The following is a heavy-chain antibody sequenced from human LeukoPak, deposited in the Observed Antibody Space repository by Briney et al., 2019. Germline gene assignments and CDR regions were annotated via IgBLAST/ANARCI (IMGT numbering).Heavy chain of an antibody. J-gene: IGHJ5*02. CDR2: INHSGST. V-gene: IGHV4-34*01. D-gene: IGHD6-19*01. CDR1: GGSFSGYY. Sequence: PSETLSLTCAVYGGSFSGYYWSWIRQPPGKGLEWIGEINHSGSTNYNPSLKSRVTISVDMSKNHFSLKLTSVTAADTAVYYCARGPLSSGWYRVEYNWFDPWGQGTLVTVSS. CDR3: ARGPLSSGWYRVEYNWFDP.